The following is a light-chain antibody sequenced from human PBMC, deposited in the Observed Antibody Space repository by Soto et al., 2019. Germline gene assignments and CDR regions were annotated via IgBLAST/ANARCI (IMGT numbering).Light chain of an antibody. CDR1: QRLLHSNGNYF. Sequence: EIVMTQSPPSLTVTPGEQASISCRSSQRLLHSNGNYFLDWYLQKPGQSPQLLIYLGFNRASGVPDRVSGSGAGTVFTLKISRVEAEDVGVYYCMQALQTPYTFGQGTRLEIK. CDR3: MQALQTPYT. CDR2: LGF. V-gene: IGKV2-28*01. J-gene: IGKJ2*01.